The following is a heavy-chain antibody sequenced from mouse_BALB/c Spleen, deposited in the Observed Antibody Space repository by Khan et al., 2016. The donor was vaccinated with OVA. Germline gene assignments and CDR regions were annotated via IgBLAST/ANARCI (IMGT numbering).Heavy chain of an antibody. Sequence: EVELVESGGGLVQPGGSRKLSCAASGFTFIDYGMAWVRQTPGKGPEWIAFISSVAYSTYYADTVTGRFTISRENAKNTLYLEMSSLRSDDTAMYYCGRGGFAYWGQGTLVTVSA. CDR1: GFTFIDYG. CDR2: ISSVAYST. V-gene: IGHV5-15*02. J-gene: IGHJ3*01. CDR3: GRGGFAY.